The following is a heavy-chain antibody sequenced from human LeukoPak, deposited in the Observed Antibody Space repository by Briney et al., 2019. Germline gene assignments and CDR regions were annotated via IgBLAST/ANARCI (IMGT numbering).Heavy chain of an antibody. CDR3: ARDQSSSGYYYVGVDY. V-gene: IGHV3-33*01. D-gene: IGHD3-22*01. CDR1: GFTFSSYG. CDR2: IWYDGSNK. J-gene: IGHJ4*02. Sequence: GRSLRLSCAASGFTFSSYGTHWVRQAPGKGLEWVAVIWYDGSNKYYADSVKGRFTISRDNSKNTLYLQMNSLRAEDTAVYYCARDQSSSGYYYVGVDYWGQGTLVTVSS.